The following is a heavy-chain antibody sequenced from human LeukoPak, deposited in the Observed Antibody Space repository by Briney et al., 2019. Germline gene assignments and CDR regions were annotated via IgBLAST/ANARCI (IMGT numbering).Heavy chain of an antibody. J-gene: IGHJ4*02. Sequence: TGGSLRLSCAASGFTFSSYGMSWVRQAPGKGLEWVSAISGSGGSTYYADSVKGRLTISRDNSKNTLYLQMNSLRAEDTAVYYCAKDERYFDWLNLVGGGGFDYWGQGTLVTVSS. V-gene: IGHV3-23*01. CDR1: GFTFSSYG. D-gene: IGHD3-9*01. CDR2: ISGSGGST. CDR3: AKDERYFDWLNLVGGGGFDY.